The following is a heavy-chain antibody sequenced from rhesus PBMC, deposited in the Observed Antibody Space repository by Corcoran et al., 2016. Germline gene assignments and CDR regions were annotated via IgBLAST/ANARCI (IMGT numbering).Heavy chain of an antibody. CDR1: GGSFSGYY. Sequence: QVQLQGSGPGLVKPSETLSLTCAVSGGSFSGYYWGWIRQPPGKGLEWIGYISGSSGSTDYNPSLNGRVTISTDTSKNQFSLKLSYVTAADTAVYYCARAKWELVFDYWGQGVLVTVSS. D-gene: IGHD1-44*01. CDR2: ISGSSGST. J-gene: IGHJ4*01. CDR3: ARAKWELVFDY. V-gene: IGHV4-165*01.